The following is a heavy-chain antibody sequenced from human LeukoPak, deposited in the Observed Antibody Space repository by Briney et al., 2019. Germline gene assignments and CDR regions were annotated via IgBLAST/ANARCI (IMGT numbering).Heavy chain of an antibody. CDR3: ASHEVQAKSAFDY. V-gene: IGHV4-61*08. J-gene: IGHJ4*02. CDR2: IYYSGST. CDR1: GFSLSTSGMR. Sequence: SGPALVKPTQTLTLTCTFSGFSLSTSGMRVGWIRQPPGKGLEWIGYIYYSGSTNYNPSLKSRVTISVDTSKNQFSLKVSSVAAADTAVYYCASHEVQAKSAFDYWGQGILVTVSS.